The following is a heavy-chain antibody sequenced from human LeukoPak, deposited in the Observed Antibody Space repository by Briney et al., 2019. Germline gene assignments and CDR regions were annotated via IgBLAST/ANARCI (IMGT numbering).Heavy chain of an antibody. Sequence: PETLSLTCSVSGASISGGTYYWGWIRQPPGKGLEWIGSIYYTGGTYDNPSLKSRVTISVDTSKNQFSLKLSSVTAADTAVYYCARRGGSGRAFDYWGQGTLVTVSS. CDR2: IYYTGGT. CDR1: GASISGGTYY. J-gene: IGHJ4*02. D-gene: IGHD1-26*01. CDR3: ARRGGSGRAFDY. V-gene: IGHV4-39*01.